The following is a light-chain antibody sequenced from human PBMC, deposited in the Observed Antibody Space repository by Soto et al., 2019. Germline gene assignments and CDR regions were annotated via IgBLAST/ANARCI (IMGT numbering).Light chain of an antibody. CDR1: QSISNW. CDR3: QQYKSYRT. J-gene: IGKJ1*01. CDR2: DAS. Sequence: DILMTQSPSFLSASVGDIVTITCRASQSISNWLAWYQQKPGKAPKLLIYDASSLESGVPSRFSGSGSETEFTLTITSLQPGDFATYYCQQYKSYRTFGQGTKVDIK. V-gene: IGKV1-5*01.